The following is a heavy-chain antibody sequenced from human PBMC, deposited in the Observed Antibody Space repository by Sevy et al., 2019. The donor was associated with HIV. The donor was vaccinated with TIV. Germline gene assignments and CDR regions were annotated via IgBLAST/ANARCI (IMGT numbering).Heavy chain of an antibody. CDR3: AKKMGGGSGMAFLVDY. J-gene: IGHJ4*02. D-gene: IGHD5-18*01. CDR2: ISGTGDHT. V-gene: IGHV3-23*01. Sequence: GGSLRLSCAASGFTFSSFAMGWVRHAPGKGLDWISVISGTGDHTYYADSVKGRFTISRDNSKNTLFLQMNSLRAEDTAIFYCAKKMGGGSGMAFLVDYWGQGTLVTVSS. CDR1: GFTFSSFA.